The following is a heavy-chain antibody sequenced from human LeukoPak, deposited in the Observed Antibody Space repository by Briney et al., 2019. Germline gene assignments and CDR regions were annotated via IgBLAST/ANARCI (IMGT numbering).Heavy chain of an antibody. D-gene: IGHD1-26*01. CDR3: ARVGERDY. V-gene: IGHV4-34*01. CDR1: GGSFSGYY. CDR2: IYYSGST. Sequence: SETLSLTCAVYGGSFSGYYWSWIRQPPGKGLEWIGSIYYSGSTYYNPSLKSRVTISVDTSKNQFSLKLSSVTAADTAVYYCARVGERDYWGQGTLVTVSS. J-gene: IGHJ4*02.